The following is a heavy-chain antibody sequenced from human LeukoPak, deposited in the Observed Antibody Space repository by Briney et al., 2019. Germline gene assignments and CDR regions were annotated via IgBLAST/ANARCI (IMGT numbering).Heavy chain of an antibody. CDR3: ARDGRFPPEVLPRYFDY. CDR2: IYSSGST. Sequence: SETLSLTCNVSGGSIRGYYWSWIRQPPGKGLEWIGYIYSSGSTNYNPSLKSRVTMSVDTSKNQFSLKVNSVTAADTAVYYCARDGRFPPEVLPRYFDYWGQGTLVTVSS. V-gene: IGHV4-59*01. D-gene: IGHD1-26*01. J-gene: IGHJ4*02. CDR1: GGSIRGYY.